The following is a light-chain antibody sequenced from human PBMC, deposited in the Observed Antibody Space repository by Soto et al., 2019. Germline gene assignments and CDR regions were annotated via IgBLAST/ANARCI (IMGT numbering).Light chain of an antibody. J-gene: IGKJ5*01. CDR1: QGISNF. CDR3: QRYSSVIT. CDR2: AAS. V-gene: IGKV1-27*01. Sequence: DIQMTQSPSSLSASVGDRVTITCRASQGISNFLAWYQQKPGKVPKLLISAASTLQSGVPSRFSGSESGTDLTLTITSRQPEYVATYYFQRYSSVITFGQGTRLEIK.